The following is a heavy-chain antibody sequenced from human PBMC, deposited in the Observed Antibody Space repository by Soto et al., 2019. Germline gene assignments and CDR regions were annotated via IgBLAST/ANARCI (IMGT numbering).Heavy chain of an antibody. D-gene: IGHD3-22*01. CDR3: ARRMNSFDRSGSYLPTCDY. CDR2: ITGSGVST. J-gene: IGHJ4*02. CDR1: GFTFDNYA. V-gene: IGHV3-23*01. Sequence: EVQLLESGGGLVQPGGSLRLSCAASGFTFDNYAMNWVRQAPGKGLEWVSSITGSGVSTHHTDSVKGRFTISRDNSKNTLYLQLNSLRAEDTAMYYCARRMNSFDRSGSYLPTCDYWGPGTLVTVSS.